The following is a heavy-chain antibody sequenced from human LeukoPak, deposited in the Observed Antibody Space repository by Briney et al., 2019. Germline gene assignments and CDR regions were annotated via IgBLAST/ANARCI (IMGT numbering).Heavy chain of an antibody. CDR1: GFSLSSYA. Sequence: GGSLRLSCTVSGFSLSSYALSWVRRAPGKGLEWVSATSSSDAGKYYADSVRGRFTISRDNSRNTMYLQMNSLRVEDTALYYCVRSITMFQYWGQGTLVTVS. J-gene: IGHJ1*01. CDR3: VRSITMFQY. V-gene: IGHV3-23*01. CDR2: TSSSDAGK. D-gene: IGHD3-10*01.